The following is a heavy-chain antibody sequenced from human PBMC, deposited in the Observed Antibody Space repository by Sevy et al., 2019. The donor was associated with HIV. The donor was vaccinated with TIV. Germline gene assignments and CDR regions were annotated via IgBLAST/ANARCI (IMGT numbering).Heavy chain of an antibody. D-gene: IGHD2-15*01. CDR3: ARPYCSGDDCYSELDY. V-gene: IGHV3-48*02. J-gene: IGHJ4*02. Sequence: GGSLRLSCAASGFNFRNYSMTWVRQAPGKGLDWVSYISSGSGTIDYADSVKDRFTISRDNAKNSLFLQMNSLRDEDTAIYYSARPYCSGDDCYSELDYWGQGILVTVSS. CDR2: ISSGSGTI. CDR1: GFNFRNYS.